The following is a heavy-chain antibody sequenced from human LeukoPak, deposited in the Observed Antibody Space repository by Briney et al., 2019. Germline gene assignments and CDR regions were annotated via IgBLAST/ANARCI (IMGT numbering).Heavy chain of an antibody. CDR3: ARAPWSSATGSDY. CDR1: GFTFSSYS. CDR2: ICSSSSYI. J-gene: IGHJ4*01. Sequence: GGSLRLSCAASGFTFSSYSMNWVRQAPGKGLEWVASICSSSSYIYYADSVKGRFTISRDNAKNSLYLQMNSLRAEDTAVYYCARAPWSSATGSDYWGHRTLVTVSS. V-gene: IGHV3-21*01. D-gene: IGHD3-10*01.